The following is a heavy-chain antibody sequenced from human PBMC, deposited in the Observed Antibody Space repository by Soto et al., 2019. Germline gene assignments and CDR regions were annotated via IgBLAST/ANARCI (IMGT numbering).Heavy chain of an antibody. Sequence: SGTLFPTFAGFGWSLRRNKRGGWVPQPPGKGLEWIGEIYHSGSTNYNPSLKSRVTISVDKPKNQFSLKLSSVTAADTAVYYCARVSGSYYYGMDVWGQGTTVTVSS. CDR3: ARVSGSYYYGMDV. CDR1: GWSLRRNKR. J-gene: IGHJ6*02. V-gene: IGHV4-4*02. D-gene: IGHD1-26*01. CDR2: IYHSGST.